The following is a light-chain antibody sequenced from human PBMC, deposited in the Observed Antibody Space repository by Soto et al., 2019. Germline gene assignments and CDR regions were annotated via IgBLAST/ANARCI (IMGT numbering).Light chain of an antibody. CDR1: QSVLYSSNNKNY. CDR3: QQYYSTPIT. J-gene: IGKJ5*01. CDR2: WAS. Sequence: DIVMTQSPDSLAVSLGVRATINCKSSQSVLYSSNNKNYLAWYQQKPGQPPKLLIYWASTRESGVPDRFSGSESGTDFTLTISSLQAEDVAVYYCQQYYSTPITFGQGTRLEIK. V-gene: IGKV4-1*01.